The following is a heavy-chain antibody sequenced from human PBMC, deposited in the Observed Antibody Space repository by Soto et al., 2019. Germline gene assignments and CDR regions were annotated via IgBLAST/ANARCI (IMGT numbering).Heavy chain of an antibody. CDR3: ARHDSVVVPAENWFDP. CDR2: IYYSGST. D-gene: IGHD2-2*01. V-gene: IGHV4-39*01. J-gene: IGHJ5*02. CDR1: GCSISRSSYY. Sequence: SETLSLTCTVSGCSISRSSYYWGWIRQPPGKGLEWIGSIYYSGSTYYNPSLKSRVTISVDTSKNQFSLKLSSVTAADTAVYYCARHDSVVVPAENWFDPWGQGTLVTVSS.